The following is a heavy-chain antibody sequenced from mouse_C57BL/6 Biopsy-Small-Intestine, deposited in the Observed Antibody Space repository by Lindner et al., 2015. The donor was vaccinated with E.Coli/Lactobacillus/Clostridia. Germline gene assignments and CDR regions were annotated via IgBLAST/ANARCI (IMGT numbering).Heavy chain of an antibody. V-gene: IGHV14-2*01. CDR3: VRKDSSGPFAY. J-gene: IGHJ3*01. CDR1: GFNIKDYY. Sequence: VQLQESGAELVKPGASVKLTCTASGFNIKDYYMHWVKQRTEQGLEWIGRIDPGDGETKYAPKFQGKATITADTSSNTAYLQLSSLTSEDSAVYFCVRKDSSGPFAYWGQGTLVTVSA. D-gene: IGHD3-2*02. CDR2: IDPGDGET.